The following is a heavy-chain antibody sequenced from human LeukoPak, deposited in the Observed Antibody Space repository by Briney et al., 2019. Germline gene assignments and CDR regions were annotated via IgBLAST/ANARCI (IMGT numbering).Heavy chain of an antibody. CDR1: GGSISSYY. CDR3: ARDPSGYPFDY. Sequence: SETLSLTCTVSGGSISSYYWSWIRQPPGKGLEWIGYIYYSGSTNYNPSLKSRVTISVDTSKNQFSLKLSSVTAADTAVYYCARDPSGYPFDYWGQGTLVTVSS. J-gene: IGHJ4*02. D-gene: IGHD3-3*01. V-gene: IGHV4-59*12. CDR2: IYYSGST.